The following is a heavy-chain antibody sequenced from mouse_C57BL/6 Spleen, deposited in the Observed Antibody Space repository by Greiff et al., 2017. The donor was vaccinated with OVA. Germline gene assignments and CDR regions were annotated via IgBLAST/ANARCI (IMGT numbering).Heavy chain of an antibody. CDR3: ARKGYYSNYSYAMDY. J-gene: IGHJ4*01. Sequence: VQLQQSGPELVKPGASVKISCKASGYAFSSSWMNWVKQRPGKGLEWIGRIYPGDGDTNYNGKFKGKATLTADKSSSTAYMQLSSLTSEDSAVYFCARKGYYSNYSYAMDYWGQGTSVTVSS. D-gene: IGHD2-5*01. CDR1: GYAFSSSW. V-gene: IGHV1-82*01. CDR2: IYPGDGDT.